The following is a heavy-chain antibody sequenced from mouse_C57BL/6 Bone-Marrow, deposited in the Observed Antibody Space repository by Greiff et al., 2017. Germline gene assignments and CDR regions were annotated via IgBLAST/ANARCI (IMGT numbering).Heavy chain of an antibody. J-gene: IGHJ3*01. CDR2: IYPGGGYT. D-gene: IGHD2-4*01. CDR3: ARHDYDPWFAY. V-gene: IGHV1-81*01. Sequence: QVQLQQSGAELARPGASVKLSCKASGYTFTSYGISWVKQRTGHGLEWIGDIYPGGGYTNYNEKFKGKATLTADKSSSTAYMQFSSLTSEDSAIYYCARHDYDPWFAYWGQGTLVTVSA. CDR1: GYTFTSYG.